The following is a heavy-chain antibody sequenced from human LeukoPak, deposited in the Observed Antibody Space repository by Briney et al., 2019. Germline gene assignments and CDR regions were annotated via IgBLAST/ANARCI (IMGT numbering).Heavy chain of an antibody. CDR3: ARGHSAFDY. V-gene: IGHV3-30*14. Sequence: GGSLRLSCAASGFTFSTYAMHWVRQAPGKGLEWVAVISYDGSNTYSADSVKGRFTISRDNSKNTLFLQMNSLRAEDTAVYYCARGHSAFDYWGQGTLVTVSS. CDR2: ISYDGSNT. CDR1: GFTFSTYA. J-gene: IGHJ4*02.